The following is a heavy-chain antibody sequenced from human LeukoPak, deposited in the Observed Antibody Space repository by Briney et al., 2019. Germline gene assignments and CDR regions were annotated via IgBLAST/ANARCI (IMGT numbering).Heavy chain of an antibody. D-gene: IGHD3-16*02. CDR3: ARVRYDYAWGSYRPPFDY. CDR1: GGSLSGYY. V-gene: IGHV4-34*01. Sequence: PSETLSLTCAVYGGSLSGYYWRWLRQPPGKGLEWIGEINHSGCTNYNPSLKSRVTISVDTSKNQFSLKLSSVTAADTAVYYCARVRYDYAWGSYRPPFDYWGQGTLVTVSS. J-gene: IGHJ4*02. CDR2: INHSGCT.